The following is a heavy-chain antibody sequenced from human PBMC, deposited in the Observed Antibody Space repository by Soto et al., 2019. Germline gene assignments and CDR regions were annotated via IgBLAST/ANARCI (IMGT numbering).Heavy chain of an antibody. J-gene: IGHJ6*03. D-gene: IGHD4-4*01. Sequence: PGGSLRLSCAASEFTLSTYWMSRVRQAPGKGLEWVASINQDGSEKYYVDSVKGRFTMSRDNAKNSLYLQMNSLRAEDTAVYYCARTHYSYRYMEVWGKGTPVTVSS. CDR3: ARTHYSYRYMEV. V-gene: IGHV3-7*01. CDR1: EFTLSTYW. CDR2: INQDGSEK.